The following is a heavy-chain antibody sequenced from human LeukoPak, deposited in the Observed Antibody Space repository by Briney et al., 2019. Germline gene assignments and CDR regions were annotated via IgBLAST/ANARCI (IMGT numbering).Heavy chain of an antibody. D-gene: IGHD5-12*01. CDR3: ARDRGYDPHYYSDY. V-gene: IGHV3-33*01. J-gene: IGHJ4*02. CDR2: IWYDGNKK. CDR1: GFTFSSYA. Sequence: GRSLRLSCAASGFTFSSYAMHWVRQAPGKGLEWVALIWYDGNKKYFEDSVKGRFTISRDNSKNTLYLQMNSLRAEDTAVYYCARDRGYDPHYYSDYWGQGTLVTVSS.